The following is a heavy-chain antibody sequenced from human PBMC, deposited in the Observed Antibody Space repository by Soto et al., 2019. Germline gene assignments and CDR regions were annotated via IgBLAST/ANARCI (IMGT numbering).Heavy chain of an antibody. J-gene: IGHJ4*02. V-gene: IGHV4-59*13. Sequence: QSLTCTVSGGSISGYYWSWIRQSPGKGLECIGYIYPGGSTNYNPSLKSRVTTSVDTSKSQFSLKLSSVIAADTAVYYCARGIGDVHFDYWGQGTVVTVSS. CDR2: IYPGGST. D-gene: IGHD3-16*01. CDR1: GGSISGYY. CDR3: ARGIGDVHFDY.